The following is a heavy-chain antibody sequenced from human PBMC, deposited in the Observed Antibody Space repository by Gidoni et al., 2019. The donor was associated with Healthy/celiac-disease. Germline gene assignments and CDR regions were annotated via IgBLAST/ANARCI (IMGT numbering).Heavy chain of an antibody. CDR3: AGDSSGPVRGENWFDP. J-gene: IGHJ5*02. Sequence: QVQLVDSGGGVVDHGSSLGLSCPVPGFSFRRYARNWVRQAPGKGLEWVVVMSNDGSNKDNADSEKDRFTISRDNSKNTLYQKMKSRRGEDTAVYYCAGDSSGPVRGENWFDPWGQGTLVTVSS. D-gene: IGHD3-10*01. CDR1: GFSFRRYA. V-gene: IGHV3-30*04. CDR2: MSNDGSNK.